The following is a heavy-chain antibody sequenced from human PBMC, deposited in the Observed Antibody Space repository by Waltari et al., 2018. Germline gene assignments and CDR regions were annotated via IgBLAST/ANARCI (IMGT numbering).Heavy chain of an antibody. CDR2: INWKSGNI. D-gene: IGHD3-16*01. J-gene: IGHJ4*02. V-gene: IGHV3-9*01. CDR3: AKDGGDGYNTRGFDY. CDR1: GFTFDDYA. Sequence: EVQLVESGGGLVQPGRSLRLSCAASGFTFDDYALHWVRQDPGKGLEWVSGINWKSGNIAYADSVKGRFTISRDNAKNSLYLQMNSLRAEDTALYYCAKDGGDGYNTRGFDYWGQGTLVTVSS.